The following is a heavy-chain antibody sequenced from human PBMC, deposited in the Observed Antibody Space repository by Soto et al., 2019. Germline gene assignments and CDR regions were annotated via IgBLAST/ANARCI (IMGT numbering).Heavy chain of an antibody. CDR2: TYYNGDT. D-gene: IGHD6-19*01. Sequence: SETLSLTCTVSDDSFRGAEYYWSWIRQPLGKGPEWIGYTYYNGDTKYNPALRSRVTMSEDTSKNQFSLRLSSVTAVDTAVYFCARGPAYIDGWRTFDLWGRGILVTVSS. J-gene: IGHJ4*02. V-gene: IGHV4-61*08. CDR3: ARGPAYIDGWRTFDL. CDR1: DDSFRGAEYY.